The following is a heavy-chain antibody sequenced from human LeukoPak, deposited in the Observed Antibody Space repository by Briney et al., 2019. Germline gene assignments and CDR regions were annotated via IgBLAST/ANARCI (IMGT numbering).Heavy chain of an antibody. D-gene: IGHD5-24*01. V-gene: IGHV3-30*18. CDR1: GFTFSSYA. CDR3: AKSGYNRFDY. Sequence: GGSLRLSCVASGFTFSSYAMHWVRQAPGKGLEWVALISYDGSNKYHADSVKGRFTISRDNSKNTLYLQMISLRAEDTAVYYCAKSGYNRFDYWGQGTLVTVSS. CDR2: ISYDGSNK. J-gene: IGHJ4*02.